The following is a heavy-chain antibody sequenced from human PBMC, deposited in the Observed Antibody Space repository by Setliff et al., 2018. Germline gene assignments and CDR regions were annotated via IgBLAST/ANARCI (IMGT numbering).Heavy chain of an antibody. Sequence: SETLSLTCSVYGDSISSSSYYWGWIRQPPGKGLEWIGGINYSGITYYSPSLKSRVIVSVDTTKNQFSLKLSSVTAADTAVYYCARLPGYCNGGNCYGYYTFDIWGQGTMVTVSS. V-gene: IGHV4-39*01. J-gene: IGHJ3*02. CDR3: ARLPGYCNGGNCYGYYTFDI. CDR1: GDSISSSSYY. CDR2: INYSGIT. D-gene: IGHD2-15*01.